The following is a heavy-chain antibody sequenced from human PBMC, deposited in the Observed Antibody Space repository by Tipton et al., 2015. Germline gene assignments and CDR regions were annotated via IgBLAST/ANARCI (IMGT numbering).Heavy chain of an antibody. Sequence: LRLSCTVSGVSIRGDTYYWAWIRQQPGKGLEWIGYIYYSATTYYSPLLKSRLTISLDTSQNLFSLNLNSLTDADTAVYYCAGSADTYFDYWGQGTLVTVSS. J-gene: IGHJ4*02. CDR3: AGSADTYFDY. CDR1: GVSIRGDTYY. D-gene: IGHD6-25*01. V-gene: IGHV4-31*02. CDR2: IYYSATT.